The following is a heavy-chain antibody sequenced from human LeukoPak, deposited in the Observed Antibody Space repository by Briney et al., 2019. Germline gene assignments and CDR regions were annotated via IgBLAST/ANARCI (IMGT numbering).Heavy chain of an antibody. CDR1: GFTFSKFS. J-gene: IGHJ4*02. V-gene: IGHV3-7*01. Sequence: GGSLRLSCTASGFTFSKFSMSWVRQAPGKGLEWVANINQDGSGTHYLDSVRGRFTISRDNAKDSLYLQMNSLRAEDTAVYYCARDSPITLFQVVITVPSDFWGQGAQVTVSS. CDR2: INQDGSGT. D-gene: IGHD3-3*01. CDR3: ARDSPITLFQVVITVPSDF.